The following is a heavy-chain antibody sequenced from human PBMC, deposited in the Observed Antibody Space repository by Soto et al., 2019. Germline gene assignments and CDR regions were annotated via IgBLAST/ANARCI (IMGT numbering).Heavy chain of an antibody. D-gene: IGHD3-16*01. CDR2: IRSKANSYAT. V-gene: IGHV3-73*01. Sequence: EVQLVESGGGLVQPGGSLKLSCAASGFTFSGSAMHWVRQASGKGLEWVGRIRSKANSYATAYAASVKGRFTISRDDSKNTAYLQMNSLKTEDTAVYYCTRGAITFGWYFDLWGRGTLVTVSS. CDR3: TRGAITFGWYFDL. CDR1: GFTFSGSA. J-gene: IGHJ2*01.